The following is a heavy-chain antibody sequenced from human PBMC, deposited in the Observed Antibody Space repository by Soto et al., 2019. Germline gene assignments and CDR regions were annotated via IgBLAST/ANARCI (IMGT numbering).Heavy chain of an antibody. Sequence: QVQLVESGGGVVQPGRSLTLSCAASGFTFSSYGMHWVRQAPGKGLEWVAVVSYDGSHKFYADSVKGRFTISRDNSKNTLFLQMNSMRPEDTAVYYCAKVTDYNDILHLDYWGQGTLVTVSS. CDR2: VSYDGSHK. D-gene: IGHD4-4*01. V-gene: IGHV3-30*18. CDR3: AKVTDYNDILHLDY. J-gene: IGHJ4*02. CDR1: GFTFSSYG.